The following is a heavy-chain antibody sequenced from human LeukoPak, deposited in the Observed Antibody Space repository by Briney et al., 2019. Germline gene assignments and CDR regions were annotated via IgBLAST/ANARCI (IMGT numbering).Heavy chain of an antibody. Sequence: PSETLSLTCSVYGGSLSGYYWSWIRQTPGKGLELIGEVNHSGSTTYYPSFKNRVTISVDTSKNQFSLKLSSVTAADTAVYYCAREKVIRGGDAFDIWGQGTMVTVSS. V-gene: IGHV4-34*01. D-gene: IGHD3-10*01. J-gene: IGHJ3*02. CDR1: GGSLSGYY. CDR3: AREKVIRGGDAFDI. CDR2: VNHSGST.